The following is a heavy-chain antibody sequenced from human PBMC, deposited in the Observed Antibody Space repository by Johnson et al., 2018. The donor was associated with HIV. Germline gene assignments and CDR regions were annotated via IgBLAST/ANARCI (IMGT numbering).Heavy chain of an antibody. CDR3: AKDRGSPGIPAAFDV. Sequence: QLVESGGGVVQPGRSLRLSCAASGFTFSSYAMHWVRQAPGKGLEWVAVISYDGSNKYYADSVKGRFTISRDNSKNTLYLQMNSLRAEDTAVYYCAKDRGSPGIPAAFDVWGQGTMVTVSS. J-gene: IGHJ3*01. CDR1: GFTFSSYA. D-gene: IGHD3-10*01. CDR2: ISYDGSNK. V-gene: IGHV3-30-3*01.